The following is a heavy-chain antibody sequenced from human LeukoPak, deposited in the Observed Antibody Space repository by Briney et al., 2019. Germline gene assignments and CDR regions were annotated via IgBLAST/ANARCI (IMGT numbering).Heavy chain of an antibody. CDR2: IYYSGST. CDR3: ARDISTGYSRRYYYYGMDV. V-gene: IGHV4-59*01. CDR1: GGSISSYY. Sequence: PSEALSLTCTVSGGSISSYYWSWIRQPPGKGLEWIGYIYYSGSTNYNPSLKSRVTISVDTSKNQFSLKLSSVTAAGTAVYYCARDISTGYSRRYYYYGMDVWGQGTTVTVSS. D-gene: IGHD3-9*01. J-gene: IGHJ6*02.